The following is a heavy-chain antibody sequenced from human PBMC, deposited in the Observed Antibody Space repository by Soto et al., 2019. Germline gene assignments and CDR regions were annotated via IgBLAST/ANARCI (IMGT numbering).Heavy chain of an antibody. CDR2: ISSTTNYI. CDR3: ARESEDLTSNFDY. CDR1: GFTCTRYS. Sequence: KPGGSLRLSCAASGFTCTRYSMNWVRQAPGKGLEWVSSISSTTNYIYYRDSMKGRFTISRDNAKNSLYLEMNSLRAEDTAVYYCARESEDLTSNFDYWGQGTLVTVSS. V-gene: IGHV3-21*06. J-gene: IGHJ4*02.